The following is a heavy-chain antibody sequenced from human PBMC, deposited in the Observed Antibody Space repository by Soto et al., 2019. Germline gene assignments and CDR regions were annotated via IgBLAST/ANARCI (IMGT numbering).Heavy chain of an antibody. V-gene: IGHV4-59*01. CDR3: ARSYSSYVFVWFDP. CDR2: IYYSGST. Sequence: SETLSLTCTVSGGSISSYYWSWIRQPPGKGLEWIGYIYYSGSTNYNPSLKSRVTISVDTSKNQFSLKLSSVTAADTAVYYCARSYSSYVFVWFDPWGQGTLVTVSS. J-gene: IGHJ5*02. D-gene: IGHD6-6*01. CDR1: GGSISSYY.